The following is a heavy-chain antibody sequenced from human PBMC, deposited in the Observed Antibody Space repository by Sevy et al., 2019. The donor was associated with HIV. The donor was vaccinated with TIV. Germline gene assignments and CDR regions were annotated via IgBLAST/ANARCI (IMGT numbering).Heavy chain of an antibody. CDR1: GGTFSSYA. J-gene: IGHJ4*02. CDR2: IIPIFGTA. V-gene: IGHV1-69*13. D-gene: IGHD3-22*01. Sequence: ASVKVSCKASGGTFSSYAISWVRQAPGQGLEWMGGIIPIFGTANYSQKFQGRVTITADESTSTAYMELSRLRSEDTAVYYCAREGGYYDSSGYYYVDSNFDYWGQGTLVTVSS. CDR3: AREGGYYDSSGYYYVDSNFDY.